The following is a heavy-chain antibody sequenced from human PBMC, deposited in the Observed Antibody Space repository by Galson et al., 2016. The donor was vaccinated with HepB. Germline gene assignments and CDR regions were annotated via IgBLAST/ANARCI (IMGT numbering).Heavy chain of an antibody. V-gene: IGHV2-5*02. CDR3: AHIGRKRRYDAFDI. CDR1: GFSLSTSGVG. D-gene: IGHD1-14*01. J-gene: IGHJ3*02. CDR2: IYWDDDK. Sequence: PALVKPTQTLTLTCTFSGFSLSTSGVGVGWIRQPPGKALEWLTLIYWDDDKRYSPSLKSRLTITKDTSKSQVVLTMTNMDPVDTATYYCAHIGRKRRYDAFDIWGQGTMVTVSS.